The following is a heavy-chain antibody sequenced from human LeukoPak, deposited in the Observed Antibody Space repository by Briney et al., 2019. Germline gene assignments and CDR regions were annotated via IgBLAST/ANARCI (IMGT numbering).Heavy chain of an antibody. CDR2: VSGSGTTT. D-gene: IGHD3-9*01. CDR1: GFTFSSYA. CDR3: GRRGYDILTGYSWYNWFDP. J-gene: IGHJ5*02. Sequence: PWGSLRLSCAASGFTFSSYAMSWVRQAPGKGLEWVSVVSGSGTTTHYADSVKGRFTIARDDSQNTLYLQMNSLRVEDTAVYYCGRRGYDILTGYSWYNWFDPWGQGTLVTVSS. V-gene: IGHV3-23*01.